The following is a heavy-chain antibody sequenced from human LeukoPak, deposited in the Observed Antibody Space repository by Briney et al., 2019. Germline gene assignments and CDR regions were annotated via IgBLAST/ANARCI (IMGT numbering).Heavy chain of an antibody. V-gene: IGHV3-30*02. Sequence: GGSLRLSCAASGFTFSSYGMHWVRQAPGKGLEWVAFIRYDGSNKYYADSVKGRFTISRDNSKNTLYLQMNSLRAEDTAVYYCAKDIGSSSFFFDYWGQGTLVTVSS. CDR1: GFTFSSYG. J-gene: IGHJ4*02. CDR2: IRYDGSNK. CDR3: AKDIGSSSFFFDY. D-gene: IGHD6-13*01.